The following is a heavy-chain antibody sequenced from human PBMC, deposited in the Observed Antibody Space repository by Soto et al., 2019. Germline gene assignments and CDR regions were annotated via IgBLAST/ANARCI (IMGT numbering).Heavy chain of an antibody. CDR2: IIPIFGTA. J-gene: IGHJ3*02. CDR3: ARDTSGYYDSSGYTLYAFDI. CDR1: GGTFSSYA. V-gene: IGHV1-69*06. Sequence: QVQLVQSGAEVKKPGSSVKVSCKASGGTFSSYAISWVRQAPGQGLEWMGGIIPIFGTANYAQKFQGRVTITADKSTSTAYMELSSLRSEDTDVYYCARDTSGYYDSSGYTLYAFDIWGQGTMVTVSS. D-gene: IGHD3-22*01.